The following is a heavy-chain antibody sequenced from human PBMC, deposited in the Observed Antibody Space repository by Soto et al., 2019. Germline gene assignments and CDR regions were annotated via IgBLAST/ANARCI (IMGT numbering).Heavy chain of an antibody. Sequence: ASVKVSCKASGGTFSSYAISWVRQAPGQGLEWMGGIIPIFGTANYAQKFQGRVTITADESTSTAYMELSSLRSEDTAVYYCARVYYDAFDIWGQGTMVTVSS. D-gene: IGHD2-8*01. CDR1: GGTFSSYA. J-gene: IGHJ3*02. CDR2: IIPIFGTA. CDR3: ARVYYDAFDI. V-gene: IGHV1-69*13.